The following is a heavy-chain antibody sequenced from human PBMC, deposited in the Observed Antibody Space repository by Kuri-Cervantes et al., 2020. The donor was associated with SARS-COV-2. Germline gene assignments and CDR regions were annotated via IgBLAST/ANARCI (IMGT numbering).Heavy chain of an antibody. V-gene: IGHV1-69*02. CDR3: ARGRGVIISALDY. Sequence: SVKVSCKASGGNFSSYTISWVRQAPGQGLEWMGRIIPTLGIANYAQKFQGRVTITADKSTSTAYMELSSLRSEDTAVYYCARGRGVIISALDYWGQGTPVTVSS. CDR1: GGNFSSYT. J-gene: IGHJ4*02. CDR2: IIPTLGIA. D-gene: IGHD3-10*01.